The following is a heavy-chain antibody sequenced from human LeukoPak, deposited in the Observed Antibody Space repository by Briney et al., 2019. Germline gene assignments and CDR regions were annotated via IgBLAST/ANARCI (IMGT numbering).Heavy chain of an antibody. CDR1: GGTFSSYA. CDR2: INPNSGGT. V-gene: IGHV1-2*02. Sequence: ASVKVSCKASGGTFSSYAISWVRQAPGQGLEWMGWINPNSGGTNYAQKFQGRVTMTRDTSISTAYMELSRLRSDDTAVYYCARAPGDALGYVDYWGQGTLVTVSS. D-gene: IGHD2-2*01. CDR3: ARAPGDALGYVDY. J-gene: IGHJ4*02.